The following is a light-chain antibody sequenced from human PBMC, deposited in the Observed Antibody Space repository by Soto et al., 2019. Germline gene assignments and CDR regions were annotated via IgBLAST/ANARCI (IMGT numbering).Light chain of an antibody. J-gene: IGKJ1*01. CDR3: QHYNSYPWT. CDR2: AAS. CDR1: QGIGND. Sequence: DIQMTQSPSSLSASVGDRVTITCRASQGIGNDLGWYQQKPGKAPKRLIYAASSLQSGVPSRFSGSGSGTEFTLTISSLQPDDFATYYCQHYNSYPWTFGQGNKVEIK. V-gene: IGKV1-17*01.